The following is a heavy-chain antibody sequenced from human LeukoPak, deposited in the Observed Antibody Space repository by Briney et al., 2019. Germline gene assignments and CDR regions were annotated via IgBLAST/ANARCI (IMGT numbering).Heavy chain of an antibody. V-gene: IGHV3-23*01. CDR3: AKDLAVPRRYYDSSGYGFDY. J-gene: IGHJ4*02. Sequence: ASVKVSCKASGYTFISYGMSWVRQAPGKGLEWVSAISVSGGSTYYADSVEGRVTISRDNSKNTLYLQMNSLRAEDTAVYYCAKDLAVPRRYYDSSGYGFDYWGQGTLVTVSS. CDR1: GYTFISYG. CDR2: ISVSGGST. D-gene: IGHD3-22*01.